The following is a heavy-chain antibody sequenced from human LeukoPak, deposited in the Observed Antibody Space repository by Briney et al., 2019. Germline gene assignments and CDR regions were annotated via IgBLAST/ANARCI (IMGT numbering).Heavy chain of an antibody. CDR1: VGSISPYY. V-gene: IGHV4-59*01. CDR2: IYYSGNT. Sequence: SETLSLTCTVSVGSISPYYWSWIRQPPGKGLEWLGYIYYSGNTDYNPSLKSRVAISVDTSKNQFSLKLSSVTAADTAVHYCARSTGSTMFIDYWGQGTLVTVSS. CDR3: ARSTGSTMFIDY. D-gene: IGHD3-10*02. J-gene: IGHJ4*02.